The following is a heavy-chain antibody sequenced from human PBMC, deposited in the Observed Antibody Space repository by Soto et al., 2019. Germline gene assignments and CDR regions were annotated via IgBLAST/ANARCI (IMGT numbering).Heavy chain of an antibody. CDR1: GGSISSYY. D-gene: IGHD4-17*01. Sequence: PSDTLSLTCAVSGGSISSYYWTWIRQPPGKGLEWIGYIYYSRSTNYNPSLKSRVTISVDTSKNQFSLKLSSVTAADTAVYYCARVRGDYLLGLLDYWGQGTLVTVSS. J-gene: IGHJ4*02. CDR3: ARVRGDYLLGLLDY. CDR2: IYYSRST. V-gene: IGHV4-59*07.